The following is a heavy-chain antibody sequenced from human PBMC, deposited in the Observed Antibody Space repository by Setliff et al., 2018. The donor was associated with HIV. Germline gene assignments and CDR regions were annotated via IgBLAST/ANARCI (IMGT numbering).Heavy chain of an antibody. V-gene: IGHV1-2*04. CDR2: INPKSDGT. CDR3: ARDHCSSSGCYEYSYYGMDV. J-gene: IGHJ6*02. Sequence: GASVKVSCKASGYSFTDYYIHWVRQAPGQGLEWMGWINPKSDGTNYAQKFQGWITMNRDTSISTAYMEVSRLRSDDTAVYYWARDHCSSSGCYEYSYYGMDVWGQGTTVTVSS. D-gene: IGHD2-2*01. CDR1: GYSFTDYY.